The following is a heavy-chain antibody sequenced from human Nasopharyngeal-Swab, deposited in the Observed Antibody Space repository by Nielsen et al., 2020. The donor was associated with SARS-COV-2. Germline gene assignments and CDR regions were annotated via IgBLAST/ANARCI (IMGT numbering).Heavy chain of an antibody. CDR1: GFIFSRSA. CDR3: AKENQLTRFDY. V-gene: IGHV3-23*01. CDR2: ISASGGST. Sequence: GGSLRLSCVVSGFIFSRSAMTWVRQAPGKGLEWVSGISASGGSTYYVDSVKGRFTISRDNSKNILYLQMNSLTVEDTAVYYCAKENQLTRFDYWGQGTLVTVSS. D-gene: IGHD1-14*01. J-gene: IGHJ4*02.